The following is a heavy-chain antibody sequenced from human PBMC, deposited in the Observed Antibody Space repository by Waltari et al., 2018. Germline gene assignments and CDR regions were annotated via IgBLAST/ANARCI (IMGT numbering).Heavy chain of an antibody. Sequence: QVQLVQSGAEVKKPGASVKVSCKDSGYTFTSYGISWVRQAPGQGLELMGWISAYNGNTNDAQKLQGRVTMTTDTSTGTAYMELRSLRSDDTAVYYCARALYYYDSSGSVSANWFDPWGQGTLVTVSS. CDR1: GYTFTSYG. V-gene: IGHV1-18*04. CDR2: ISAYNGNT. J-gene: IGHJ5*02. CDR3: ARALYYYDSSGSVSANWFDP. D-gene: IGHD3-22*01.